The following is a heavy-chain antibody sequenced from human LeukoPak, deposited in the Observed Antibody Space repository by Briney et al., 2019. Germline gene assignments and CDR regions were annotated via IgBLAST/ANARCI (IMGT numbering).Heavy chain of an antibody. Sequence: GGSLRLSCAASGFTFSNYAMSWVRQAPGEGLEWVSTVRGGSVRTYYADSVKGRFTISRDHSENTLYLQMNTLRAEDTAVYHCAKHGRGNNSRDYFDYWGQGTLVTVSS. V-gene: IGHV3-23*01. CDR2: VRGGSVRT. CDR1: GFTFSNYA. J-gene: IGHJ4*02. CDR3: AKHGRGNNSRDYFDY. D-gene: IGHD1-26*01.